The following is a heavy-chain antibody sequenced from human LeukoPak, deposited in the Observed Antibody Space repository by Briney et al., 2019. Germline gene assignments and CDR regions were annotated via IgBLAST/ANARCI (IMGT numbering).Heavy chain of an antibody. CDR2: ISAYNGNT. Sequence: AASVKVSCKASGYTFTSYGISWVRQAPGQGLEWMGWISAYNGNTNYAQKLQGRVTMTTDTSTSTAYMELRSLRSDDTAVYYCARDLDFWSGNYYYGMDVWGQGTTVTVSS. J-gene: IGHJ6*02. D-gene: IGHD3-3*01. CDR1: GYTFTSYG. V-gene: IGHV1-18*01. CDR3: ARDLDFWSGNYYYGMDV.